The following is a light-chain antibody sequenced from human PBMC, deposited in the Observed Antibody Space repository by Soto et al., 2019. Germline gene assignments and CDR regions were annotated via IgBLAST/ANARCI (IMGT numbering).Light chain of an antibody. CDR3: QQYENLPT. J-gene: IGKJ5*01. Sequence: DIQITQSPPSLSSSLLGIVTITCQASQNINNYLNWYQQKPGRAPKLLIYDASNLEAGVPSRFRGSGSGTDFTFTISRLQTEDIATYYCQQYENLPTFGQGTRLEIK. CDR1: QNINNY. V-gene: IGKV1-33*01. CDR2: DAS.